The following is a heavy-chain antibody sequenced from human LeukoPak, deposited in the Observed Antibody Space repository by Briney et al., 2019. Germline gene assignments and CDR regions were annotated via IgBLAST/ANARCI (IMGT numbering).Heavy chain of an antibody. CDR1: GFTFSSYS. D-gene: IGHD4/OR15-4a*01. Sequence: GGPLRLSCAASGFTFSSYSMNWVRQAPGKGLEWVSSISSSSSYIYYADSVKGRFTISRDNAKNSLYLQMNSLRAEDTAVYYCARDTLTDFDYWGQGTLVTVSS. CDR3: ARDTLTDFDY. V-gene: IGHV3-21*01. J-gene: IGHJ4*02. CDR2: ISSSSSYI.